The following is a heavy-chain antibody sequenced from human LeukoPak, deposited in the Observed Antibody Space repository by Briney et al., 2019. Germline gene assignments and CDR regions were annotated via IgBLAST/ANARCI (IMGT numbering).Heavy chain of an antibody. Sequence: PGGSLRLSCAASGFTFSSYGMHWVRQAPGKGLEWVAFIRYDGSNKYYADSVKGRFTISRDNSKNTLYLQMNSLRAEDTAVYYCAKDPYYGDFPYFDYWGQGTLVTVSS. V-gene: IGHV3-30*02. CDR2: IRYDGSNK. D-gene: IGHD4-17*01. J-gene: IGHJ4*02. CDR3: AKDPYYGDFPYFDY. CDR1: GFTFSSYG.